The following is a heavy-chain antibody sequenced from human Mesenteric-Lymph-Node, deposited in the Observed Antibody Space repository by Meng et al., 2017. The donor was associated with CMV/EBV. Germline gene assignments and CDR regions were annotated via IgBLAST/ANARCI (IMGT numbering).Heavy chain of an antibody. CDR2: LSGSGGRT. V-gene: IGHV3-23*01. Sequence: GGSLRLSCAASGFSFSSYGMQWVRQAPGKGLEWVSGLSGSGGRTYYADSVKGRFTISRDNFKNTLHLQMNSLRADDTAVYYCAKAEYSNYFYWFDPWGQGTLVTVSS. CDR1: GFSFSSYG. CDR3: AKAEYSNYFYWFDP. J-gene: IGHJ5*02. D-gene: IGHD4-11*01.